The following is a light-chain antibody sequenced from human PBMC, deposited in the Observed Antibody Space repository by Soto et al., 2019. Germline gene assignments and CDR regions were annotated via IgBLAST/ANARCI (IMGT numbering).Light chain of an antibody. CDR2: DAS. Sequence: DIQMTQSPSTLSASVGDRVTITCRASQSISSWLAWYQQKPGKAPKLLIYDASSLESGVPSRFSGGGSGTEFTLTISSLQPDDFAIYYCQQYNSYSLTFGGGTKVEI. V-gene: IGKV1-5*01. CDR3: QQYNSYSLT. CDR1: QSISSW. J-gene: IGKJ4*01.